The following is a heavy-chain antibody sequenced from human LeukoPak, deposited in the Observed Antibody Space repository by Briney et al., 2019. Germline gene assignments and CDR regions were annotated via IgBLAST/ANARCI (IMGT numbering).Heavy chain of an antibody. Sequence: GGSLRLSCAASGFTFSSYAMSWVRQAPGKGLEWVSGISGSGGTTYYADSVKGRFTISRDNSKNTLYLQMNSLRAEDTAVYYCAKGRESGYYYDYWGQGTLVTVSS. D-gene: IGHD3-22*01. CDR3: AKGRESGYYYDY. CDR2: ISGSGGTT. V-gene: IGHV3-23*01. J-gene: IGHJ4*02. CDR1: GFTFSSYA.